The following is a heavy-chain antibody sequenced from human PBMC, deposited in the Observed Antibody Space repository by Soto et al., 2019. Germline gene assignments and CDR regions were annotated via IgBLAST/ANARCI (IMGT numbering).Heavy chain of an antibody. Sequence: QVQLVESGGGVVQPGRSLRLSCAASGFTFSSYGMHWVRQAPGKGLEWVAVISYDGSNKYYADSVKGRFTISRDNSKNTLYPQMNSLRAEDTAVYYCATNYGDYVDYWGQGTLVTVSS. V-gene: IGHV3-30*03. J-gene: IGHJ4*02. CDR3: ATNYGDYVDY. CDR2: ISYDGSNK. D-gene: IGHD4-17*01. CDR1: GFTFSSYG.